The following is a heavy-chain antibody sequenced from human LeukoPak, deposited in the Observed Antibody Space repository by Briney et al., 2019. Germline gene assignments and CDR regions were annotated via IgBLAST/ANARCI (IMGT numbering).Heavy chain of an antibody. Sequence: GGSVSLSCAASGFTFSSYVMHWVRQAPGKGLEWVAVISYVGSNKYYADAVKGRFTICRDNSKNTLYLQMNSLRAGDTAVYYCARASYSSTWYSRYFDLWGRGTLVTVSS. CDR3: ARASYSSTWYSRYFDL. J-gene: IGHJ2*01. D-gene: IGHD6-13*01. CDR1: GFTFSSYV. CDR2: ISYVGSNK. V-gene: IGHV3-30*03.